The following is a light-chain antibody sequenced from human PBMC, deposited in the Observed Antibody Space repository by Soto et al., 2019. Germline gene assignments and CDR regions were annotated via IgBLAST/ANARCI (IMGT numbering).Light chain of an antibody. Sequence: ESVLTQSPGTLSVSPGERATLSCRASQSVSSDYLAWYQQKHGQAPRLLIYGASSRATGIPDMFSGSGSGTDFTLTITRLEPEDFAVYYCQQYRRSSITFGQGTRLEIK. J-gene: IGKJ5*01. CDR1: QSVSSDY. CDR3: QQYRRSSIT. CDR2: GAS. V-gene: IGKV3-20*01.